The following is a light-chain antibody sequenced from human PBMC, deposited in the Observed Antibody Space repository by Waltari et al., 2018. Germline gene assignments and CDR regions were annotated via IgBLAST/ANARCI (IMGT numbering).Light chain of an antibody. CDR2: EVT. CDR1: RGDIGGYPY. V-gene: IGLV2-14*01. CDR3: TSYTSTNTVI. J-gene: IGLJ2*01. Sequence: SALTQPASVSGSPGQSITISCPGTRGDIGGYPYFSRYQQHPGKAPKLMIYEVTRWPSGFSNRFSGSKSGNTASLTISGLQTEDEADYYCTSYTSTNTVIFGGGTKVTV.